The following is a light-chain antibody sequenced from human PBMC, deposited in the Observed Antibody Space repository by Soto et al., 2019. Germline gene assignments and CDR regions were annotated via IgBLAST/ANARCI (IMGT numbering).Light chain of an antibody. CDR3: GTWDSSLSVGV. CDR1: SSNIGNNY. CDR2: DND. Sequence: QSVLPQPPSVSAAPGQKVTISCSGSSSNIGNNYVSWYQQLPGAAPKLLIDDNDKPPSGIPDRFSGSKSGTSATLGITGLQTGDEADYFCGTWDSSLSVGVFGGGTKVTVL. J-gene: IGLJ2*01. V-gene: IGLV1-51*01.